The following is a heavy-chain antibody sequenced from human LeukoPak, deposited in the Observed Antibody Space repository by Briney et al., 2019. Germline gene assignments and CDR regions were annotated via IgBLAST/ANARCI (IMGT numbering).Heavy chain of an antibody. D-gene: IGHD3-16*01. J-gene: IGHJ4*02. Sequence: PGGSLRLSCSAFGFNVRTNFMNWVRQAPGKGLEWVSVSDSGSSAYYADSVKGRFTISRDISNNTLYLQINSLRAEGTALYYWARGGWGTYDPGNLDFWGQGTLVTVSS. V-gene: IGHV3-53*01. CDR1: GFNVRTNF. CDR3: ARGGWGTYDPGNLDF. CDR2: SDSGSSA.